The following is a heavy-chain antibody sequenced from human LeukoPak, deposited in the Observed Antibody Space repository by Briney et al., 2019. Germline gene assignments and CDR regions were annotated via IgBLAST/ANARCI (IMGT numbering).Heavy chain of an antibody. CDR1: GFTFSNYW. J-gene: IGHJ4*02. D-gene: IGHD2-2*01. CDR2: VYTDGSEK. V-gene: IGHV3-7*01. Sequence: GGSLRLSCATTGFTFSNYWMNWVRQAPGKGLEWVAIVYTDGSEKHYVDSVRGRFIVSRDNAKKSLYLQITSLRGDDTALYYCARSDQGPEEWGQGTLVTVSS. CDR3: ARSDQGPEE.